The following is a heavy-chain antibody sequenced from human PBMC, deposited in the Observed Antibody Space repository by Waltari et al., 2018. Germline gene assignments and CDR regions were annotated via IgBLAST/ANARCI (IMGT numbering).Heavy chain of an antibody. V-gene: IGHV1-2*02. J-gene: IGHJ3*02. D-gene: IGHD4-4*01. CDR2: INPNSGGT. CDR1: GYTFTGYY. CDR3: AREASKGGAFDI. Sequence: QVQLVQSGAAVKKPGASLKVSCTASGYTFTGYYLPWVRQAPGQGLEWMGWINPNSGGTNYAQKFQGRVTMTRDTSISTAYMELSRLRSDDTAVYYCAREASKGGAFDIWGQGTMVTVSS.